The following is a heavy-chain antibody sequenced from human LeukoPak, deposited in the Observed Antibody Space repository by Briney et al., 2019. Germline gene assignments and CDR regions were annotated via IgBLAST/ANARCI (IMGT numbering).Heavy chain of an antibody. CDR1: GYTLTELS. CDR3: ATNPGGYCSGGSCYSLDY. V-gene: IGHV1-24*01. Sequence: ASVKVSCKVSGYTLTELSMHWVRQAPGKGLEWMGGFDPEDGETIYAQKFQGRVTMTEDTSTDTAYMELSSLRSEDTAVYYCATNPGGYCSGGSCYSLDYRGQGTLVTVSS. J-gene: IGHJ4*02. D-gene: IGHD2-15*01. CDR2: FDPEDGET.